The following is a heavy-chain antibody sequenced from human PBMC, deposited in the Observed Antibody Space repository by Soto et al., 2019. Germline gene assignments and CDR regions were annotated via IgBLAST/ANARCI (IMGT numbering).Heavy chain of an antibody. CDR1: GFTFNTYV. Sequence: EVQLLESGGGLVQPGGSLRLSCAASGFTFNTYVMNWVRQAPGKGLELVSTISYSADKTHYADSVKGRFTISRDNSRDTLFLQMNSLRADDAAVYYCARRARTATTNWGAFDVWGQGTMVTVSS. V-gene: IGHV3-23*01. CDR2: ISYSADKT. J-gene: IGHJ3*01. CDR3: ARRARTATTNWGAFDV. D-gene: IGHD1-7*01.